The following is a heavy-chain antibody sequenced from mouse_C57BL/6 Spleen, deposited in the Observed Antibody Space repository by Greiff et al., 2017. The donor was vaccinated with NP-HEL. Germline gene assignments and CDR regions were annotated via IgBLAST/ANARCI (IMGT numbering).Heavy chain of an antibody. J-gene: IGHJ2*01. V-gene: IGHV1-19*01. Sequence: VQLQQSGPVLVKPGASVKMSCKASGYTFTDYYMNWVKQSHGKSLEWIGVINPYNGGTSYNQKFKGKATLTVDKSSSTAYMELNSLTSEDSAVYYCARRDGYRFDYWGQGTTLTVSS. CDR3: ARRDGYRFDY. D-gene: IGHD2-3*01. CDR1: GYTFTDYY. CDR2: INPYNGGT.